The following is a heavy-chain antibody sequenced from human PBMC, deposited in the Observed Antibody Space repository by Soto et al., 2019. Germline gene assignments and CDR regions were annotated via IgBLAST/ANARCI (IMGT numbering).Heavy chain of an antibody. CDR3: ARAHCSGGSCYSVQHWFDP. V-gene: IGHV4-4*02. CDR1: GGSISSSNW. D-gene: IGHD2-15*01. J-gene: IGHJ5*02. CDR2: MYHSGST. Sequence: QVQLQESGPGLVKPSGTLSLTCAVSGGSISSSNWWSWVRQPPGKRLEWIGEMYHSGSTNHNPSLKSRVTISVDKSKNQFSLKLSSVTAADTAVYYCARAHCSGGSCYSVQHWFDPWGQGTLVTVSS.